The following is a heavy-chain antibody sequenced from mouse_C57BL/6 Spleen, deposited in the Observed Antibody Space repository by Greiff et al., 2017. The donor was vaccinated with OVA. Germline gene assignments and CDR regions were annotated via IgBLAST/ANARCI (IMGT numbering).Heavy chain of an antibody. J-gene: IGHJ2*01. D-gene: IGHD1-2*01. CDR2: IHPNTGST. CDR1: GYTFTGYW. Sequence: QVQLQQPGPELVKPGASVKLSCKASGYTFTGYWMHWVKQSPGQGLEWIGVIHPNTGSTTYNEKFKGKATLTVDKSSSTAYMQLSSLTSEDSAVYYCARYRYGYQVNFDYWGQGTPLTVSS. CDR3: ARYRYGYQVNFDY. V-gene: IGHV1-64*01.